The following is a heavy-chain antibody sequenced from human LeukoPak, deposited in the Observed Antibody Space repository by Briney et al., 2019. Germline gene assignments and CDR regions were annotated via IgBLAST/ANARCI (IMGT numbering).Heavy chain of an antibody. D-gene: IGHD2-15*01. CDR1: GFTFDDYA. J-gene: IGHJ6*03. V-gene: IGHV3-9*03. Sequence: PGRSLRLSCAASGFTFDDYAMHWVRQVPGKGLEWVSGISSNCVSIGYADSVKGRITISRDNVKNSLYLQMNSLRAEDMAFYYCARGRSYHYMDVWGKGTTVTVSS. CDR2: ISSNCVSI. CDR3: ARGRSYHYMDV.